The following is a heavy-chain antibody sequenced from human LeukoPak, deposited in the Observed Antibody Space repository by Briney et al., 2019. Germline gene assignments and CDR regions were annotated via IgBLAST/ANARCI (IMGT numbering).Heavy chain of an antibody. CDR1: GFTFSSYA. Sequence: GGSLRLSCAASGFTFSSYAMHWVRQAPGKGLEWVAVISYDGSNKYYADSVKGRFTISRDNSKNTLYLQMNSLRAEDTAVSYCARAREWLLWDAFDIWGQGTMATVSS. CDR3: ARAREWLLWDAFDI. D-gene: IGHD3-3*01. V-gene: IGHV3-30*04. CDR2: ISYDGSNK. J-gene: IGHJ3*02.